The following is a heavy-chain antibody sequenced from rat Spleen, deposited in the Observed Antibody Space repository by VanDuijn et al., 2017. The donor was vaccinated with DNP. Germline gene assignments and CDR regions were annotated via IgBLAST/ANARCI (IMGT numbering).Heavy chain of an antibody. D-gene: IGHD1-4*01. V-gene: IGHV5-7*01. J-gene: IGHJ2*01. CDR2: ISYDGSST. CDR1: GFTFSDHN. Sequence: EVQLVESGGGLVQPGRSLKLSCAASGFTFSDHNMAWVRQAPKKGLEWVATISYDGSSTYYRDSVKGRFIISRNNAKSTLYLQMDSQRSYDTATYYCAGRPPPTRGPFDYWGQGIMVTVSS. CDR3: AGRPPPTRGPFDY.